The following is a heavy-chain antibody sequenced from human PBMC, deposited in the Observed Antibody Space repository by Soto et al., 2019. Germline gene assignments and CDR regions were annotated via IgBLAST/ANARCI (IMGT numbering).Heavy chain of an antibody. CDR3: AREYCSGGSCYYYGMDV. CDR1: GFTFSSYG. J-gene: IGHJ6*02. V-gene: IGHV3-33*01. CDR2: IWYDGSNK. Sequence: QVQLVESGGGVVQPGRSLRLSCAASGFTFSSYGMHWVRQAPGKGLEWVAVIWYDGSNKYYADSVKGRFTISRDNSKNTLYLQMNSLRAEDTAVYYCAREYCSGGSCYYYGMDVWGQGTTVTVSS. D-gene: IGHD2-15*01.